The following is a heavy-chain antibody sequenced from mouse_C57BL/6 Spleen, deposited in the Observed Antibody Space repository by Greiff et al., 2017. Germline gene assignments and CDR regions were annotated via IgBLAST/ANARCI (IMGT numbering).Heavy chain of an antibody. Sequence: VQLQESGPELVKPGASVKISCKASGYAFSSSWMNWVKQRPGKGLEWIGRIYPGDGDTNYNGKFKGKATLTADKSSSTAYMQLSSLTSEDSAVYFCASGDGYRSHYFDYWGQGTTLTVSS. J-gene: IGHJ2*01. D-gene: IGHD2-3*01. CDR2: IYPGDGDT. CDR3: ASGDGYRSHYFDY. V-gene: IGHV1-82*01. CDR1: GYAFSSSW.